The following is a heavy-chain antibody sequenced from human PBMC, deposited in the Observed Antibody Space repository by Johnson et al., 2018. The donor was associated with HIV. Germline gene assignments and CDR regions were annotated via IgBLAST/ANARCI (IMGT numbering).Heavy chain of an antibody. Sequence: VQLVESGGGLVQPGGSLRLSCAASGFTFSSYAMSWVRQAPGKGLEWVSTISGSGGSKYYTDSVKGRFTISRDNSKNRLYLQMNSLRAEDTAVYFCARGVKQQLSVVDAFDIWGQGTMVIVSS. V-gene: IGHV3-23*04. CDR3: ARGVKQQLSVVDAFDI. J-gene: IGHJ3*02. D-gene: IGHD1-1*01. CDR2: ISGSGGSK. CDR1: GFTFSSYA.